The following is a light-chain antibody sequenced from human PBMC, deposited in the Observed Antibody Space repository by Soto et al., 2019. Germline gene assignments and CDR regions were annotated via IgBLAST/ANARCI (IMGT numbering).Light chain of an antibody. CDR2: AAS. J-gene: IGKJ4*01. CDR1: QGVSSSY. V-gene: IGKV3-20*01. Sequence: IVLTQSPGTLSLSPGERATLSRRASQGVSSSYLAWYQQKPGQAPRLLIYAASSRATGIPDRFRGSGSGTDFTLTISRLEPEDFAVYYCQQYGSSLGVTFGGGTKVDIK. CDR3: QQYGSSLGVT.